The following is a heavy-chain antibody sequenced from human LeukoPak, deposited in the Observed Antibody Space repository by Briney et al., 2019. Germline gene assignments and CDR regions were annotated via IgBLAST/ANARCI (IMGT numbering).Heavy chain of an antibody. Sequence: AASVKVSCKASGYTFTSYGISWVRQAPGQGLEWMGWISAYNGNTNYAQKLQGRVTMTTDTSTSTAYMELRSLRSDDTAVYYCARDTLYSSSSLGDYWGQGTLVTVSS. CDR2: ISAYNGNT. V-gene: IGHV1-18*01. D-gene: IGHD6-6*01. CDR3: ARDTLYSSSSLGDY. CDR1: GYTFTSYG. J-gene: IGHJ4*02.